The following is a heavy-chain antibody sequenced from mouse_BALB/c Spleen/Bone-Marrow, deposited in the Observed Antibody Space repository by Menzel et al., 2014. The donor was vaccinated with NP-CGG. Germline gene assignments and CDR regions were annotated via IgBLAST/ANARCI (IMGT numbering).Heavy chain of an antibody. CDR1: GFTFSSFG. D-gene: IGHD2-4*01. J-gene: IGHJ1*01. CDR3: TRDHDYDWYFDV. CDR2: ISSDSDTI. Sequence: EVQRVESGGGLVQPGGSRKLSCTASGFTFSSFGMHWVRQAPEKGLEWVAYISSDSDTIYYADTVKGRITISRDNPRNTLFLQMTSLRSEDTAMYYCTRDHDYDWYFDVWGAGTTVTVSS. V-gene: IGHV5-17*02.